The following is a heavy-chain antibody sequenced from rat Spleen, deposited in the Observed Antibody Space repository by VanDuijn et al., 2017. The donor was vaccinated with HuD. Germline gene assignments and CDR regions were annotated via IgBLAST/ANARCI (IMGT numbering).Heavy chain of an antibody. CDR3: TTEMAGIRDY. J-gene: IGHJ2*01. CDR1: GITFNNYW. V-gene: IGHV5-31*01. D-gene: IGHD1-4*01. Sequence: EVQLVESGGGRVQPGRSLKLSCVASGITFNNYWMTWIRQAPGKGLEWVASISSDGGRNFYRDSGKGRFTISRDNAKSSLYLQMDSLRSEDTATYYCTTEMAGIRDYWGQGVMVTVSS. CDR2: ISSDGGRN.